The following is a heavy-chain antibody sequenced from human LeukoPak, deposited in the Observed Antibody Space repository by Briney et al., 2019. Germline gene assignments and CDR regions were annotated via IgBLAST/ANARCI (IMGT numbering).Heavy chain of an antibody. J-gene: IGHJ6*02. CDR3: ARVGLGVVVVAATPTGHYYGMDV. V-gene: IGHV1-46*01. Sequence: ASVKVSCKASGYTFTSYYMHWVRQAPGQGLEWMGIINPSGGSTSYAQKFQGRVTMTRDTSTSTVYMELSSLRSEDTAVYYCARVGLGVVVVAATPTGHYYGMDVWGQGTTVTVSS. CDR1: GYTFTSYY. D-gene: IGHD2-15*01. CDR2: INPSGGST.